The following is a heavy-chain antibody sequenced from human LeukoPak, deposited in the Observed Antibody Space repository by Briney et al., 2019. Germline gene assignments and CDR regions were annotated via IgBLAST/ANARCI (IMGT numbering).Heavy chain of an antibody. J-gene: IGHJ4*02. Sequence: SETLSLTCTVSGDSISSSHYYWGWIRQSPGKGLEWIGSIYSGGETHYDPSLNSRVTIFLDTSKNRFSLNLISVTATDTAVYYCVRDYSNFVQGDWGQGTLVTVSS. CDR2: IYSGGET. CDR1: GDSISSSHYY. V-gene: IGHV4-39*02. D-gene: IGHD4-11*01. CDR3: VRDYSNFVQGD.